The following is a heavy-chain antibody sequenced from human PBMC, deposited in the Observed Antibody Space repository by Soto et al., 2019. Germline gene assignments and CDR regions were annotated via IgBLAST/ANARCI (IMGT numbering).Heavy chain of an antibody. CDR2: ISAYNGNT. V-gene: IGHV1-18*01. D-gene: IGHD3-22*01. J-gene: IGHJ6*02. CDR3: AADSSGSTDDYYYYFAMDV. Sequence: ASVKVSCKASGDTLTRFGISWVRQAPGQGLEWMGWISAYNGNTKYAHKLQGRVTMTTDTSTSTAYMELRGLRSDDTAVYYCAADSSGSTDDYYYYFAMDVWGQGTTVTVSS. CDR1: GDTLTRFG.